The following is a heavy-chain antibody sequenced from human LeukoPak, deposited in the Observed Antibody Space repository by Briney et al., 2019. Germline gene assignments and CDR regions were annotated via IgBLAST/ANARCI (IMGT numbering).Heavy chain of an antibody. J-gene: IGHJ4*02. CDR3: TDPPTSL. CDR2: IKSKADGGTT. CDR1: GFNFTNAW. Sequence: PGESLRLSCAASGFNFTNAWVSWVRRAPGKGLEWLGRIKSKADGGTTLHATSVEDRFAISRDDSINTLYLQMNSLKIEDTAVYYCTDPPTSLWGQGILVTISS. D-gene: IGHD1-1*01. V-gene: IGHV3-15*01.